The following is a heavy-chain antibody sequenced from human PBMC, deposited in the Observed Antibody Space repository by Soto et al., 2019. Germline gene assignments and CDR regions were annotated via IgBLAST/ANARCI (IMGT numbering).Heavy chain of an antibody. CDR1: GFTFGDYA. Sequence: GGSLRLSCTASGFTFGDYAMSWFRQAPGKGLEWVGFIRSKAYGGTTEYAASVKGRFTISRDDSKSIAYLQMNSLKTEDTAVYYCTRVPPTRFLEWLSAYYYYMDVWGKGTTVTVSS. CDR2: IRSKAYGGTT. J-gene: IGHJ6*03. V-gene: IGHV3-49*03. CDR3: TRVPPTRFLEWLSAYYYYMDV. D-gene: IGHD3-3*01.